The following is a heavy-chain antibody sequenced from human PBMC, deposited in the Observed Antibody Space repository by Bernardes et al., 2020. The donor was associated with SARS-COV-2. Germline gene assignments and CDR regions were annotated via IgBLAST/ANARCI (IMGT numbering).Heavy chain of an antibody. V-gene: IGHV3-33*01. CDR1: GFIFSDYG. Sequence: GGSLRLSCVASGFIFSDYGMHWVRQAPGKGLEWVAVIWYDGSKTYYADSVKGRFTLSRDNSKNTLFLQMNSLRAEDTAIYYCARVILGRSGRYPCEYWGHGTLVTVSS. J-gene: IGHJ4*01. CDR3: ARVILGRSGRYPCEY. D-gene: IGHD3-3*01. CDR2: IWYDGSKT.